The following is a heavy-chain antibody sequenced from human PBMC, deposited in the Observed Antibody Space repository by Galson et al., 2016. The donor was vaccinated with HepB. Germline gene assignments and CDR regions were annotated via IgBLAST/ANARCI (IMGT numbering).Heavy chain of an antibody. V-gene: IGHV3-33*01. D-gene: IGHD1-1*01. CDR2: YGGSNK. J-gene: IGHJ4*02. Sequence: YGGSNKYYADSVKGRFTISRDNSKNTLYLQMNSLRAEDTAVYYCARDDGGTRGFDYWGQGTLVTVST. CDR3: ARDDGGTRGFDY.